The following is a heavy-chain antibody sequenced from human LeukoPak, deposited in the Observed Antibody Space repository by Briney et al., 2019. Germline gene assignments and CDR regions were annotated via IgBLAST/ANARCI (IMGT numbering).Heavy chain of an antibody. CDR2: IIPIFGTA. V-gene: IGHV1-69*05. J-gene: IGHJ5*02. CDR3: ARVSYYYDSSGYLNWFDP. Sequence: SVKVSCKASGGTFSSYAISWVRQAPGQGLEWMGRIIPIFGTANYAQKFQGRVTITTDESTSTAYMELSSLRSEDTAVYYCARVSYYYDSSGYLNWFDPWGQGTLVTVSS. D-gene: IGHD3-22*01. CDR1: GGTFSSYA.